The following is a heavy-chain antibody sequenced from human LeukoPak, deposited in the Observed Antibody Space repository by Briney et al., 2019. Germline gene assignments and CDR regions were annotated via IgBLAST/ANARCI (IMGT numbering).Heavy chain of an antibody. J-gene: IGHJ4*02. V-gene: IGHV3-30*18. Sequence: GGSLRLSRSASGFSFSYYVFHWVRQAPGKGLEWVALISYVGTNKYYADSVKGRFTISRDNSKNTLFLQMNSLRAEDTAVYYCAKSPGIGTYGDRSTAVDYWGQGTLVTVSS. CDR2: ISYVGTNK. CDR3: AKSPGIGTYGDRSTAVDY. CDR1: GFSFSYYV. D-gene: IGHD4-17*01.